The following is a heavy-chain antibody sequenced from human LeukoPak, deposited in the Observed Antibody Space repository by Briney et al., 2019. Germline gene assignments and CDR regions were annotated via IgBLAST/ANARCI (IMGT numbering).Heavy chain of an antibody. CDR2: VFYSGNT. V-gene: IGHV4-59*08. CDR1: GGSISGYY. J-gene: IGHJ4*02. Sequence: SETLSLTCTVSGGSISGYYYYWLRQPPGKGLEWIGYVFYSGNTNYNPSLKSRLTISIDTSKNQFSLKLSSVTAADTAVYYCARHSVSYYDFDYWGQGTLVTVSS. CDR3: ARHSVSYYDFDY. D-gene: IGHD1-26*01.